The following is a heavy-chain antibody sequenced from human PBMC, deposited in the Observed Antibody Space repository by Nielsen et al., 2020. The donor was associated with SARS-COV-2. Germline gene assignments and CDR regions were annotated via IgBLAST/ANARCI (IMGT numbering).Heavy chain of an antibody. CDR3: AKEKYAYGPVDF. Sequence: SLKISCAASGFTFGDYTMHWIRQAPGKGLEWVSSISWNGGSIQYADSVKGRFTIYRDNARKSLFMQMNSLESEDTARYCCAKEKYAYGPVDFWGQGTVVTVSS. CDR1: GFTFGDYT. J-gene: IGHJ4*02. CDR2: ISWNGGSI. V-gene: IGHV3-9*01. D-gene: IGHD3-10*01.